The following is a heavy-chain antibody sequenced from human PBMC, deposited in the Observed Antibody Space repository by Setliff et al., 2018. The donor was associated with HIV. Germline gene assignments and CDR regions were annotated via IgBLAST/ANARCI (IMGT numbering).Heavy chain of an antibody. Sequence: SETLSLTCAFYGESMSGYFWTWIRQSPGTGLEWLGEIAHSGGTNYKSSLKSRLTISVDPSRNQFSLRLTSVTVADTAVYYCVRGRDFIVRHLHFTAGGAYDVWGPRTLVTVSS. D-gene: IGHD2-21*01. V-gene: IGHV4-34*01. CDR3: VRGRDFIVRHLHFTAGGAYDV. J-gene: IGHJ3*01. CDR2: IAHSGGT. CDR1: GESMSGYF.